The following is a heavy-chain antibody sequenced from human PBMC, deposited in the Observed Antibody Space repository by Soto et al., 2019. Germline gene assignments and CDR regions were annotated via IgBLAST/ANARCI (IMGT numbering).Heavy chain of an antibody. V-gene: IGHV4-59*13. D-gene: IGHD3-16*01. CDR1: AASFSKYY. CDR3: ASVTFGGVVLAH. Sequence: SETLSLTCTVSAASFSKYYWSWIRQPPGKGLEWIGYIYFNGNTNYNPSLKRRVTISVDTSKKQISLNLTSVTDADTAVYFCASVTFGGVVLAHWGQGXLVTVHS. CDR2: IYFNGNT. J-gene: IGHJ4*02.